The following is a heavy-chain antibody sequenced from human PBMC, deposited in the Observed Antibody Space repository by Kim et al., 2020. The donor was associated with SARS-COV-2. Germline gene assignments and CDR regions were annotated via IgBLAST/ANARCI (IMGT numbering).Heavy chain of an antibody. CDR2: ISYDGSNK. CDR3: ARDIASYSSGWIYYYYGMDV. J-gene: IGHJ6*02. D-gene: IGHD6-19*01. Sequence: GGSLRLSCAAPGFTFRSYGMHWVRQAPGKGLEWVAVISYDGSNKNYVDSVKGRFTISRDNSKNTLYLQMNSLRAEDTAVYYCARDIASYSSGWIYYYYGMDVWGQGTTVTVSS. CDR1: GFTFRSYG. V-gene: IGHV3-30*04.